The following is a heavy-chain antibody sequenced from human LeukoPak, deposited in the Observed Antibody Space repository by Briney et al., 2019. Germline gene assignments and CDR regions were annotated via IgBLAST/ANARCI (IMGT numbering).Heavy chain of an antibody. V-gene: IGHV1-3*01. CDR2: INAGNGNT. J-gene: IGHJ5*02. CDR1: GYTFTSYA. D-gene: IGHD4-11*01. Sequence: ASVKVSCKAAGYTFTSYAMHWGRQAPGQRLEWMGWINAGNGNTKYSQISQGRVTITRDTSASTAYMELSSLRSEDTAVYYCAREYSDYSNYVSWFDPWGQGTLVTVSS. CDR3: AREYSDYSNYVSWFDP.